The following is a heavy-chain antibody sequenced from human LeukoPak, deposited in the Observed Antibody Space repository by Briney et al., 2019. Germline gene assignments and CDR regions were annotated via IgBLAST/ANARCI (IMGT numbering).Heavy chain of an antibody. CDR2: INSDGSST. D-gene: IGHD2-2*01. CDR3: ASNIVVVPAAN. V-gene: IGHV3-74*01. CDR1: GFTFSSYW. Sequence: GGSLRLSCAASGFTFSSYWMHWVRQAPGKGLVWVSRINSDGSSTSYADSVKGRFTISRDNAKNTLYLQMNSLRAEDTAVYYCASNIVVVPAANWGQGTLVTVSS. J-gene: IGHJ4*02.